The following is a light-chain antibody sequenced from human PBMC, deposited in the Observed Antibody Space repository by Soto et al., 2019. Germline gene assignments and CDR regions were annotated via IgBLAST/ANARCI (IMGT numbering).Light chain of an antibody. CDR2: AAS. J-gene: IGKJ4*01. Sequence: DIQMTQSPSSLSASVGDRVTITCRASQSIAIYLNWYQQKPGKAPKLLIYAASSLQSGVPSRFSGSRSGTDFTLTINSLQPEDFATYYCQQSYSTAPLTFGGGTKVEIK. CDR1: QSIAIY. V-gene: IGKV1-39*01. CDR3: QQSYSTAPLT.